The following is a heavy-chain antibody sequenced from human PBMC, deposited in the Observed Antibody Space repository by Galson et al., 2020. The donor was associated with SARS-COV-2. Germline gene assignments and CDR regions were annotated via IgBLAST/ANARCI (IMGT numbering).Heavy chain of an antibody. Sequence: GGSLRLSCTASGFTFGDYAMSWFRQAPGKGLEWVGFIRSKAYGGTTEYAASVKGRFTISRDDSKSIAYLQMNSLKTEDTAVYYCTRDREYCSSTSCYKAAPFDYWGQGTLVTVSS. D-gene: IGHD2-2*02. V-gene: IGHV3-49*03. J-gene: IGHJ4*02. CDR3: TRDREYCSSTSCYKAAPFDY. CDR1: GFTFGDYA. CDR2: IRSKAYGGTT.